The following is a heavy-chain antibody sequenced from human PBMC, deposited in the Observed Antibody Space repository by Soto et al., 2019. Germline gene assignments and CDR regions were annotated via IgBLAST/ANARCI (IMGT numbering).Heavy chain of an antibody. CDR3: ARGGRGYYRTPWYFDL. J-gene: IGHJ2*01. V-gene: IGHV1-69*12. CDR2: IIPIFGTA. CDR1: GGTFSSYA. Sequence: QVQLVQSGAEVKKPGSSVKVSCKASGGTFSSYAISWVRQAPGQGREGMGGIIPIFGTANYAQKFQGRVTITADESTSTAYMELSSLSSEDTAVYYCARGGRGYYRTPWYFDLWGRGTLVTVSS. D-gene: IGHD3-3*01.